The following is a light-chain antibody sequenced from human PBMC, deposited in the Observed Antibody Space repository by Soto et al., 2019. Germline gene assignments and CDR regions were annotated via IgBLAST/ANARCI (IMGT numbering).Light chain of an antibody. CDR1: YSNIGGNT. Sequence: QSVLTQPPSASGTPGQRVTISCSGSYSNIGGNTVNWYQQLPGTAPKLLIYSNNQRPSGVPDRFSGSKSGTSASLAIRGLQSEDEADYYCAAWDDSLNGRVFGGGTKLTVL. J-gene: IGLJ2*01. CDR2: SNN. CDR3: AAWDDSLNGRV. V-gene: IGLV1-44*01.